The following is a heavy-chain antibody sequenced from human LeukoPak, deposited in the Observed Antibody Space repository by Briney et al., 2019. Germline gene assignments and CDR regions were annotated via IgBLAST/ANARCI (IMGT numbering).Heavy chain of an antibody. CDR3: ARTYGSGSYYSSWFDP. V-gene: IGHV4-59*04. J-gene: IGHJ5*02. Sequence: PSETLSLTCTVSGGSISSNYWSWIRQPPGKGLEWIGSIYHSGSTYYNPSLKSRVTISVDTSKNQFSLKLSSVTAADTAVYYCARTYGSGSYYSSWFDPWGQGTLVTVSS. CDR1: GGSISSNY. CDR2: IYHSGST. D-gene: IGHD3-10*01.